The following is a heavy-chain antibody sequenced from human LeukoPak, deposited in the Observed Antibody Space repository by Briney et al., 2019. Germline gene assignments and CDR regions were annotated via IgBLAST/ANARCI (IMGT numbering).Heavy chain of an antibody. J-gene: IGHJ4*02. D-gene: IGHD6-19*01. CDR3: ASGRIAVAGPFDY. V-gene: IGHV3-53*01. Sequence: GGSLRLSCAASGFTVSSNYMNWVRQAPGEGLEWVSVIYSGGSTYYADSVKGRFTISRDNSKNTLYLQMNSLRAEDPAVYYCASGRIAVAGPFDYWGQGILVTVSS. CDR1: GFTVSSNY. CDR2: IYSGGST.